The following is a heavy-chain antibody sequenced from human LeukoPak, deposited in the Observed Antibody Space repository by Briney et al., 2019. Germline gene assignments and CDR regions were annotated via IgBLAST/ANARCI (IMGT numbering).Heavy chain of an antibody. V-gene: IGHV4-34*01. CDR2: INHSGST. CDR3: ARGQLVPAAKKRDYYYGMDV. D-gene: IGHD2-2*01. Sequence: SETLSPTCAVYGGSFSGYYWSWIRQPPGKGLEWIGEINHSGSTNYNPSLKSRVTISVDTSKNQFSLKLSSVTAADTAVYYCARGQLVPAAKKRDYYYGMDVWGKGTTVTVSS. J-gene: IGHJ6*04. CDR1: GGSFSGYY.